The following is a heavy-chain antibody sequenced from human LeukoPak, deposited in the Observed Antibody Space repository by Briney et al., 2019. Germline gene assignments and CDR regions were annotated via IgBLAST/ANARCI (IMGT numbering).Heavy chain of an antibody. Sequence: SETLSLTCTVSGGSISSSTSYWGWIRQSPGKGLEWIGSIYYSGRTYYNPSLKSRVTISVDTSKNQFSLKLSSVTAADTAVYYCASGYSYGCFDYWGQGTLVTVSS. D-gene: IGHD5-18*01. V-gene: IGHV4-39*07. CDR2: IYYSGRT. J-gene: IGHJ4*02. CDR1: GGSISSSTSY. CDR3: ASGYSYGCFDY.